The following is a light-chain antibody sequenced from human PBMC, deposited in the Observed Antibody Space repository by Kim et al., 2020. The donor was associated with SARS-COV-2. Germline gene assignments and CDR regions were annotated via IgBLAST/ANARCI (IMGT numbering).Light chain of an antibody. Sequence: ALGQKVRITCQGDSLRSYYASWYQQKPGQAPVLVIYEKNNRPSGIPDRFSGSSSGNTASLTITGAQAEDEADYYCNSRKNSVNNVVFGGGTQLTVL. V-gene: IGLV3-19*01. CDR1: SLRSYY. CDR2: EKN. CDR3: NSRKNSVNNVV. J-gene: IGLJ2*01.